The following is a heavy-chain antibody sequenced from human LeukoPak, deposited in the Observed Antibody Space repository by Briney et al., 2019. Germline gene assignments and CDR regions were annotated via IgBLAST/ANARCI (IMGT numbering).Heavy chain of an antibody. CDR2: ILYDGSNK. D-gene: IGHD1-20*01. V-gene: IGHV3-30*03. CDR3: ARDGLTGKTDGTLDS. J-gene: IGHJ4*02. Sequence: SGRSLRLSCAASGFTFSSYGMHWVRQAPGKGLEWVAVILYDGSNKNYADSVKGRFTISRDDSKNTLYLQMNSLRAEDTAMYYCARDGLTGKTDGTLDSWGQGTLVTVSS. CDR1: GFTFSSYG.